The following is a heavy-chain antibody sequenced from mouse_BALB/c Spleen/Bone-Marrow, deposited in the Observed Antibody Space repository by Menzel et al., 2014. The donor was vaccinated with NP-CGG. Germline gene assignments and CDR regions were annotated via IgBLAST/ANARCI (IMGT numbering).Heavy chain of an antibody. V-gene: IGHV5-15*02. Sequence: EVKLVEAGEGLGQHGGPRTLSCAASGSSFRNYGMAWVRQAPGKGPEWVAFFSNWAYVIYYADTVTGRFTISRENAKNTLYREMSSLRSEDTAMYYCARDYYGSSYWFFDIWGAPTTVLVPS. CDR3: ARDYYGSSYWFFDI. CDR1: GSSFRNYG. D-gene: IGHD1-1*01. CDR2: FSNWAYVI. J-gene: IGHJ1*01.